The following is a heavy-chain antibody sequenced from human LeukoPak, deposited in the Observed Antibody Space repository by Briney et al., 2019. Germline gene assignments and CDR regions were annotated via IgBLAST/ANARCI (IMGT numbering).Heavy chain of an antibody. J-gene: IGHJ1*01. V-gene: IGHV3-21*01. CDR3: ARGGVCSSTSCYSGYFQH. CDR1: GFTFSDYS. CDR2: VSSSSIYI. Sequence: GGSLRLSCAASGFTFSDYSMNWVRQAPGKGLEWVSSVSSSSIYIYYADSVKGRFTISRDNAENSLYLQMNSLRAEDTAVYYCARGGVCSSTSCYSGYFQHWGQGTLVTVSS. D-gene: IGHD2-2*01.